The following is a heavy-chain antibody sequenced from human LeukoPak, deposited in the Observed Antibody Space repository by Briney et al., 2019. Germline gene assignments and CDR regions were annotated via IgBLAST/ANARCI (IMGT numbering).Heavy chain of an antibody. J-gene: IGHJ4*02. Sequence: SETLSLTCTVSGDSITTPYYWGWIRQSPGKGLGWIGSIFHSGNTYYSPSLKSRVTTSIDTSKNQFSLRLNSVTAADTAVYYCARPGESSGYMWFYWGQGTLVTVSS. CDR2: IFHSGNT. D-gene: IGHD3-22*01. V-gene: IGHV4-38-2*02. CDR3: ARPGESSGYMWFY. CDR1: GDSITTPYY.